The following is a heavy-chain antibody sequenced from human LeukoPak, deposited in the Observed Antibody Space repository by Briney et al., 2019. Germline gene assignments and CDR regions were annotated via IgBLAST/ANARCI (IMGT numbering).Heavy chain of an antibody. CDR2: ISGSGGST. J-gene: IGHJ4*02. V-gene: IGHV3-23*01. CDR1: GFTFSSYG. D-gene: IGHD6-13*01. Sequence: QPGGSLRLSCAASGFTFSSYGMSWVRQAPGKGLEWVSAISGSGGSTYYADSVKGRFTISRDNAKNSLYLQMNSLRAEDTAVYYCASSQQLVQGVFDYWGQGTLVTVSS. CDR3: ASSQQLVQGVFDY.